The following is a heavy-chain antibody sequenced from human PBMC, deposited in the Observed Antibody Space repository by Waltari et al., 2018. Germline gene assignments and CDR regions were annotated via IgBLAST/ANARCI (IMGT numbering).Heavy chain of an antibody. CDR3: AVGVGATHPLGY. CDR2: IYYSGST. CDR1: GGSISSHY. D-gene: IGHD1-26*01. J-gene: IGHJ4*02. V-gene: IGHV4-59*11. Sequence: QVQLQESGPGLVKPSETLSLTCTVSGGSISSHYWSWIRQPPGKGLEWIGYIYYSGSTNYNPSLKSRVTISVDTSKNQFSLKLSSVTAADTAVYYCAVGVGATHPLGYWGQGTLVTVSS.